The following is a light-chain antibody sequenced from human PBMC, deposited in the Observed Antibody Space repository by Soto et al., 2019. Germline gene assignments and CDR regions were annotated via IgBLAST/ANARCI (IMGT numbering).Light chain of an antibody. CDR1: SSDVGGYNY. J-gene: IGLJ1*01. Sequence: QSVLTQPPSASGSPGQSVTISCTGTSSDVGGYNYVSWYQHHPGKAPKLMIYAVSTRPSGVPDRFSGSKSGNTASLTISGLQAEDEADYYCPSYAGSSNDVFGTGTKLTVL. CDR3: PSYAGSSNDV. CDR2: AVS. V-gene: IGLV2-8*01.